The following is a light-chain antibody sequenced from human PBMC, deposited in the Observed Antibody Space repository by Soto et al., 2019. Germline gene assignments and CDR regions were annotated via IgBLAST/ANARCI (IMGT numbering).Light chain of an antibody. V-gene: IGKV1-5*01. J-gene: IGKJ1*01. CDR3: QQYNSYPWT. Sequence: IRMYQSPSRMYAKEEDPITITCRAGQTFNSWVTWYQQKPGKAPKLLIYDASSLESGVPSRFSGSGSGTEFTLTISSLQPDDFATYYCQQYNSYPWTFGQGTIVDVK. CDR1: QTFNSW. CDR2: DAS.